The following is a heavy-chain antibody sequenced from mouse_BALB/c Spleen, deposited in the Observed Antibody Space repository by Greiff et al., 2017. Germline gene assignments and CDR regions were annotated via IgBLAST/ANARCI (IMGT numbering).Heavy chain of an antibody. V-gene: IGHV5-12-2*01. CDR2: ISTGGGST. Sequence: EVQLVESGGGLVQPGGSLKLSCAASGFTFSSYTMSWVRQTPEKRLEWVAYISTGGGSTYYPDTVKGRFTISRDNAKNTLYLQMSSLKSEDTAMYWCARQGTGRYFDVWGEGTPVTVSS. J-gene: IGHJ1*01. CDR1: GFTFSSYT. CDR3: ARQGTGRYFDV.